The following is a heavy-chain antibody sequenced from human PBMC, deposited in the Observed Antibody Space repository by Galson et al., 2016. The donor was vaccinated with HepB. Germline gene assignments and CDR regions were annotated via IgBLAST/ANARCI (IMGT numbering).Heavy chain of an antibody. CDR3: ARDPGIAASNRVGENAFDI. D-gene: IGHD6-13*01. J-gene: IGHJ3*02. Sequence: SLRLSCAASGFTFSSYSMNWVRQAPGRGLEWVSSISRTSTYMYYADSVKGRFTISRDNAKNSHYLQMNSLRAEDTAVYYCARDPGIAASNRVGENAFDIWGQGTMGTVSS. CDR2: ISRTSTYM. V-gene: IGHV3-21*01. CDR1: GFTFSSYS.